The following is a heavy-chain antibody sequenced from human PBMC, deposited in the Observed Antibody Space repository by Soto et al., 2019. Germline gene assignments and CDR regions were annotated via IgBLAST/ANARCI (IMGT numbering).Heavy chain of an antibody. J-gene: IGHJ5*02. CDR3: ARRTAVARTVWFDP. Sequence: QVQLQESGPGLVKPSGTLSLTCAVSGGSISSSNWWSWVRQPPGKGLDWVGEIYHTGSTNYNPSLRSRVTISVDTSQNQVPLKLFFVSAADTAVYYCARRTAVARTVWFDPWGQGTLVIVSS. D-gene: IGHD6-13*01. V-gene: IGHV4-4*02. CDR1: GGSISSSNW. CDR2: IYHTGST.